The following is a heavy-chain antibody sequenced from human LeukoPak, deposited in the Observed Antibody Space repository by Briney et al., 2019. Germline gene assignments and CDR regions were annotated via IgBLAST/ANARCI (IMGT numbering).Heavy chain of an antibody. CDR3: TRDRGSSTLGDY. Sequence: GGSLRLSRTVSGFTFGDHAINWVRQAPGKGLEWVGFIRSKAFGETAEYAASVKGRFTISRDDSKSIAYLQMNSLKTEDTAVYYCTRDRGSSTLGDYWGQGTLVTVSS. J-gene: IGHJ4*02. CDR1: GFTFGDHA. V-gene: IGHV3-49*04. D-gene: IGHD7-27*01. CDR2: IRSKAFGETA.